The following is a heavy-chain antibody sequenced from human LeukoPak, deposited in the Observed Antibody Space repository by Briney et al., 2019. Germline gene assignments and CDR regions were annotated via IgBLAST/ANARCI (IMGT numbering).Heavy chain of an antibody. V-gene: IGHV3-23*01. D-gene: IGHD3-3*01. J-gene: IGHJ3*02. CDR3: AKDQRLLRFLEWLLGAFDI. CDR2: ISGSGGST. Sequence: GGSLRLSCAASGFTFSSYAMSWVRQAPGKGLEWVSAISGSGGSTYYADSVKGRFTISRDNSKNTLYLQMNSLRAEDTAVYYCAKDQRLLRFLEWLLGAFDIWGQGTMVTVSS. CDR1: GFTFSSYA.